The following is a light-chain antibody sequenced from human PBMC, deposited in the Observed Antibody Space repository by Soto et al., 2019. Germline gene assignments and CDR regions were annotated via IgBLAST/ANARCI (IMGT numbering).Light chain of an antibody. Sequence: DIQMTQSPSSLSTSVGDRVTITCRASQAISIYLAWYQQKPGKVPKLLIYAASTLQSGVPSRFSGSGSGTAFTRTISSLQPADVATYDWQKYSGAPPTFGPGTKVEIK. CDR3: QKYSGAPPT. V-gene: IGKV1-27*01. CDR2: AAS. CDR1: QAISIY. J-gene: IGKJ1*01.